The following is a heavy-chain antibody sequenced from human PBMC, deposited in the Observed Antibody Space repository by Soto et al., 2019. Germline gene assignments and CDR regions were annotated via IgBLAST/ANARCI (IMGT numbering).Heavy chain of an antibody. V-gene: IGHV3-7*01. J-gene: IGHJ3*02. CDR3: ARVARRYFDWAPDASDI. D-gene: IGHD3-9*01. CDR1: GFTFSSSW. CDR2: IKQDGSEK. Sequence: GGPLRLSCAASGFTFSSSWMSWVRQAPGKGLEWVANIKQDGSEKYYVDSVKGRFTISRDNAKNSLYLQMNSLRAEDTAVYYCARVARRYFDWAPDASDIWGQATLFT.